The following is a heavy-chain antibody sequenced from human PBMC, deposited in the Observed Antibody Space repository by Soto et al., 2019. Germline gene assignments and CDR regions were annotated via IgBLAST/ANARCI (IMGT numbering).Heavy chain of an antibody. V-gene: IGHV1-18*01. CDR1: GGTFSSYG. Sequence: ASVKVSCKASGGTFSSYGISWVRQAPGQGLEWMGWISAYNGNTNYAQKLQGRVTMTTDTSTSTAYMELRSLRSDDTAVYYCARDQFHDYGDYLDYWGQGTLVTVSS. J-gene: IGHJ4*02. CDR2: ISAYNGNT. CDR3: ARDQFHDYGDYLDY. D-gene: IGHD4-17*01.